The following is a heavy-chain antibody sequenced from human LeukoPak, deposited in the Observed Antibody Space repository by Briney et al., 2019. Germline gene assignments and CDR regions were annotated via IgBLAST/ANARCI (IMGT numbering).Heavy chain of an antibody. D-gene: IGHD2-21*02. CDR2: IAYDGSST. CDR1: GFTFSNYA. V-gene: IGHV3-30*04. Sequence: GGSLRLSCAASGFTFSNYAIHCVRQAPGEGLEWVAVIAYDGSSTVYADSVKGRFTISRDNSKNTLYLQMNSLRTGDTAVYYCARGASTAAKYGMDVWGRGTAVTVSS. J-gene: IGHJ6*02. CDR3: ARGASTAAKYGMDV.